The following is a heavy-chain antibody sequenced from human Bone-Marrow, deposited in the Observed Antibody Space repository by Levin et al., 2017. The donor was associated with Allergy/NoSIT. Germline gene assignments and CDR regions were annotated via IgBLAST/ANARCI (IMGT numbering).Heavy chain of an antibody. CDR2: ITSTSNYI. D-gene: IGHD6-13*01. Sequence: GGSLRLSCVASGITFNTYSMNWVRQAPGKGLEWVSSITSTSNYIYYAKSVKGRFSISRDNAKNSVFLQMNSLTAEDTGLYYCATEPDYSSSWGDSWGQGILVTVSS. V-gene: IGHV3-21*01. CDR1: GITFNTYS. CDR3: ATEPDYSSSWGDS. J-gene: IGHJ4*02.